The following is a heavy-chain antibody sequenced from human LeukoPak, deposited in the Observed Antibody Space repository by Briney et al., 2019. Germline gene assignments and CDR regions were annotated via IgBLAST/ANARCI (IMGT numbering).Heavy chain of an antibody. Sequence: SETLSLTCAVSGASMSSSNWWSWVRQPPGKGLEWIGEIYHSGSTNYNPSLKSRVTISVDTSKNQFSLKLSSVTAADTAVYYCARLDGSPGYFDYWGQGTLVTVSS. CDR1: GASMSSSNW. V-gene: IGHV4-4*02. CDR3: ARLDGSPGYFDY. CDR2: IYHSGST. J-gene: IGHJ4*02. D-gene: IGHD5-24*01.